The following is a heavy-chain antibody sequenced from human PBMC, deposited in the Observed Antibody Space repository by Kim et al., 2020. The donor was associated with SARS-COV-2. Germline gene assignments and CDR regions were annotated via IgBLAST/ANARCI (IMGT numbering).Heavy chain of an antibody. J-gene: IGHJ4*02. CDR3: AKVRPIAVAGTGWYFDY. Sequence: GKGRFTISRAKSKNTLYLQMTSLRAEDTAVYYCAKVRPIAVAGTGWYFDYWGQGTLVTVSS. V-gene: IGHV3-23*01. D-gene: IGHD6-19*01.